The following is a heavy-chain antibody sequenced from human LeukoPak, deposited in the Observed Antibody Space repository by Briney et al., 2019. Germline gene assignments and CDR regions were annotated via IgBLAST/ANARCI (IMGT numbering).Heavy chain of an antibody. J-gene: IGHJ4*02. CDR3: AREDPQLGDFDY. Sequence: SETLSLTCTVSGGSISSSSYYWGWIRQPPGKGLEWIGSIYYSGSTYYNPSLKSRVTISVDTSKNQFSLKLSSVTAADTAVYYCAREDPQLGDFDYWGQGTLVTVSS. CDR2: IYYSGST. V-gene: IGHV4-39*07. D-gene: IGHD3-16*01. CDR1: GGSISSSSYY.